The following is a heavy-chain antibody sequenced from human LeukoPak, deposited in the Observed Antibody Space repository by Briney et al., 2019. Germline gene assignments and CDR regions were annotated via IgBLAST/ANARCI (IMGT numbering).Heavy chain of an antibody. D-gene: IGHD1-26*01. CDR1: GGSFSGYY. CDR2: ISHSGST. CDR3: VRGNPARYDY. V-gene: IGHV4-34*01. Sequence: SETLSLTCAVYGGSFSGYYWSWIRQPPGKGLEWIGEISHSGSTNYNASLKSRVTMLVDTSKNQFSLKLSSVTAADTAKYYCVRGNPARYDYWGQGTRVTVSS. J-gene: IGHJ4*02.